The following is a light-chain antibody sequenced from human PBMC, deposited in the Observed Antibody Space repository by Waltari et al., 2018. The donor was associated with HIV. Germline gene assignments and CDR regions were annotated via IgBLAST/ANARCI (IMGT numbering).Light chain of an antibody. CDR1: SSNIGTNF. V-gene: IGLV1-47*01. Sequence: SVLTQPPSVSGTPGQTVTISCSGSSSNIGTNFVYWYQQLPGTAPKFLIHRNDQPPSGVPDRFSGSKSGTSASLAISGLRPEDEADYYCAAWDDSLGGHVIFGGGTKLTVL. CDR3: AAWDDSLGGHVI. J-gene: IGLJ2*01. CDR2: RND.